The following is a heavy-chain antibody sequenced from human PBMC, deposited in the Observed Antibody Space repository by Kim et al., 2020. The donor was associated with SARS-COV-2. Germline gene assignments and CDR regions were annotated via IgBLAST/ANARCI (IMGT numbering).Heavy chain of an antibody. J-gene: IGHJ4*02. Sequence: SETLSLTCTVSGGSISSGGYYWSWIRQHPGKGLEWIGYIYYSGSTYYNPSLKSRVTISVDTSKNQFSLKLSSVTAADTAVYYCAREGIVGAKRTFDYWGQGTLVTVSS. V-gene: IGHV4-31*03. D-gene: IGHD1-26*01. CDR1: GGSISSGGYY. CDR3: AREGIVGAKRTFDY. CDR2: IYYSGST.